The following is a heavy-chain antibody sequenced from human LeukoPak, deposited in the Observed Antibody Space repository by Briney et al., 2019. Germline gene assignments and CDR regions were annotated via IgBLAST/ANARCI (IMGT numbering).Heavy chain of an antibody. CDR2: ISAYNGHT. CDR1: GYTFTSYG. CDR3: ARDLRIAVAGPFDY. V-gene: IGHV1-18*01. Sequence: ASVKVSCKASGYTFTSYGISWVRQAPGQGLEWMGWISAYNGHTNYAQKLQGRVTMTTDTSTSTAYMELRSLRSDDTAVYYCARDLRIAVAGPFDYWGQGTLVTVSS. D-gene: IGHD6-19*01. J-gene: IGHJ4*02.